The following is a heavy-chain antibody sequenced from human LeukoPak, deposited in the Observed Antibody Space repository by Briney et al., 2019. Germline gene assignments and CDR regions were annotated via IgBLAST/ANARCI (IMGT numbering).Heavy chain of an antibody. D-gene: IGHD1/OR15-1a*01. Sequence: SETLSLTCTVSGGSISSSGYYWGWIRQPPGKGLEWIGSIYYSGSTYYNPSLKSRVTISVDTSKNQFSLKLSSVTAADTAVYYCARRVGGTANWFDPWGQGTLVTVSS. V-gene: IGHV4-39*01. CDR1: GGSISSSGYY. J-gene: IGHJ5*02. CDR3: ARRVGGTANWFDP. CDR2: IYYSGST.